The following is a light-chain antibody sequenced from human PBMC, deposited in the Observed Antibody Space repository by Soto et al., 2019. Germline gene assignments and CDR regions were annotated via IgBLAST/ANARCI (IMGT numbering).Light chain of an antibody. CDR2: DAY. CDR1: QSFRGL. V-gene: IGKV3-11*01. CDR3: QQRHMWPIT. J-gene: IGKJ5*01. Sequence: EVVLTQSPVPLSLSPGERATLSCRASQSFRGLLAWYQQKPGQAPRLLIYDAYNRATGIPPRFSGSGSGTDFTLTISSLEPEDSAVYYCQQRHMWPITFGQGTRLESK.